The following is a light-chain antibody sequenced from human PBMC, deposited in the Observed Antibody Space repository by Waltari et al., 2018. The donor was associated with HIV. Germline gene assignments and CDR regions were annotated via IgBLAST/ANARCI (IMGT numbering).Light chain of an antibody. CDR1: QSVGTK. Sequence: EIVMTQSPATLSVSPGESATLSCRASQSVGTKLAWYQQKPGQAPRLLIYGASIRATGIPARFSGSGSGMEFTLTISSLQSEDFAVYYCQQNSDWLPITFGQGTRLEI. V-gene: IGKV3-15*01. CDR3: QQNSDWLPIT. CDR2: GAS. J-gene: IGKJ5*01.